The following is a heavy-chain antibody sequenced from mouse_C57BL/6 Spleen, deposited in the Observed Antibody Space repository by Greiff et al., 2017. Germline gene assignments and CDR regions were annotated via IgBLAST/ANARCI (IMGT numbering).Heavy chain of an antibody. D-gene: IGHD2-2*01. CDR2: IDPSDSYT. CDR1: GYTFTSYW. Sequence: VQLQQPGAELVMPGASVKLSCKASGYTFTSYWMHWVKQRPGQGLEWIGEIDPSDSYTNYNQKFKGKSTLTVDKSSSTAYMQLSSLTSEDSAVYYCATTMVTTGFAYWGQGTLVTVSA. CDR3: ATTMVTTGFAY. V-gene: IGHV1-69*01. J-gene: IGHJ3*01.